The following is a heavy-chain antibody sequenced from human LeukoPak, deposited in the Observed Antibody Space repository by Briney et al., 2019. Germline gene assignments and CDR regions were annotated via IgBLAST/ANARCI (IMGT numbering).Heavy chain of an antibody. V-gene: IGHV1-8*01. Sequence: ASVKVSCKASGYTFTSYDINWVRQATGQGLEWMGWMNPNSGNTGYAQKFQGRVTITTDESTSTAYMELSSLRSEDTAVYYCARGRFLEWLSAFAFDYWGQGTLVTVSS. CDR2: MNPNSGNT. CDR1: GYTFTSYD. D-gene: IGHD3-3*01. CDR3: ARGRFLEWLSAFAFDY. J-gene: IGHJ4*02.